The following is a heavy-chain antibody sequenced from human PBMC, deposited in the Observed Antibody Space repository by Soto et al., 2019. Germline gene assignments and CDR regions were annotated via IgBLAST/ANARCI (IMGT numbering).Heavy chain of an antibody. CDR3: VQSRCGGDCLQSYSSHSYYGLDV. J-gene: IGHJ6*02. V-gene: IGHV2-5*02. CDR1: GFSFDTSEVG. Sequence: ESGPTRVNPTQTLTLTCTISGFSFDTSEVGVAWIRQPPGKALEWLALIYWDDDKRYNPSLNSRLTITKDTSKNQVVLAMTNMDPVDTATYYCVQSRCGGDCLQSYSSHSYYGLDVWGQGTTVTVSS. CDR2: IYWDDDK. D-gene: IGHD2-21*02.